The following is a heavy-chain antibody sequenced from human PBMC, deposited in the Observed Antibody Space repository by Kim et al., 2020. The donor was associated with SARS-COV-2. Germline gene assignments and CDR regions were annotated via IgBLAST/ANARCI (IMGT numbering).Heavy chain of an antibody. D-gene: IGHD6-19*01. CDR3: ARSLVSSGKTNYGMDV. CDR2: MNPNSGNT. V-gene: IGHV1-8*01. CDR1: GYTFTSYD. J-gene: IGHJ6*02. Sequence: ASVKVSCKASGYTFTSYDINWVRQATGQGLEWMGWMNPNSGNTGYAQKFQGRVTMTRNTSISTAYMELSSLRSEDTAVYYCARSLVSSGKTNYGMDVWGQGTTVTVSS.